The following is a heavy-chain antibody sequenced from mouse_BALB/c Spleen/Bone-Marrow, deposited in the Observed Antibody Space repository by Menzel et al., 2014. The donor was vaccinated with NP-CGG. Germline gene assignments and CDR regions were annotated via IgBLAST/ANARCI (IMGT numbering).Heavy chain of an antibody. V-gene: IGHV1-87*01. D-gene: IGHD2-3*01. J-gene: IGHJ2*01. CDR3: ARWLLPFDY. Sequence: VQLQQSGAELARPGASVKLSCKASGYTFTSYWMQWVKQRPGQGLEWIGAIYPGDGDTRYTQKFKGKATLTADKSSSTAYMQLSSLASEDSAVYYCARWLLPFDYWGQGTTLIVSS. CDR2: IYPGDGDT. CDR1: GYTFTSYW.